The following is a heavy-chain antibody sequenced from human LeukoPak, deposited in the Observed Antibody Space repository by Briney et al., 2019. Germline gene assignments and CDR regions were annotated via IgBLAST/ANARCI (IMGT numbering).Heavy chain of an antibody. CDR3: ARAILTGYYYFDY. D-gene: IGHD3-9*01. J-gene: IGHJ4*02. CDR1: GFTFRGYW. Sequence: GGSLRLSCAASGFTFRGYWMSWVRQAPGKGLEWVSSISSSSDYIYYADSVKGRFTISRDNAKNSLYLQMNSLRAEDTAVYYCARAILTGYYYFDYWGQGTLVTVSS. V-gene: IGHV3-21*01. CDR2: ISSSSDYI.